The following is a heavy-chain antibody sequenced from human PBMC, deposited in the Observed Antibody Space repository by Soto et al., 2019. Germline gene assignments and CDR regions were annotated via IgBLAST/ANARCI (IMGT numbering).Heavy chain of an antibody. V-gene: IGHV3-11*05. D-gene: IGHD3-10*01. CDR2: ISSSSSYT. J-gene: IGHJ4*02. CDR1: GFTFSDFY. Sequence: GGSLRLSCAASGFTFSDFYMTWIRQAPRKGLEWVSHISSSSSYTNYADSVKGRFTVSRDNDNNSLYLEMNNLRAEDTAVYFCARDRDTYGHGFFDYWGQGTLVTVSS. CDR3: ARDRDTYGHGFFDY.